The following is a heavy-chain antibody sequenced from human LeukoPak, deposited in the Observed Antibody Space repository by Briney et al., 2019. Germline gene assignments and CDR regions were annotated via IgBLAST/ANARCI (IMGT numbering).Heavy chain of an antibody. Sequence: SETLSLTCTVSGGSISSYYWSWIRQPPGKGLEWIGYIYYSGSTNYNPSLKSRVTISVGTSKNQFSLKLSSVTAADTAVYYCARGTIFGVVINWFDPWGQGTLVTVSS. J-gene: IGHJ5*02. D-gene: IGHD3-3*01. CDR2: IYYSGST. V-gene: IGHV4-59*01. CDR3: ARGTIFGVVINWFDP. CDR1: GGSISSYY.